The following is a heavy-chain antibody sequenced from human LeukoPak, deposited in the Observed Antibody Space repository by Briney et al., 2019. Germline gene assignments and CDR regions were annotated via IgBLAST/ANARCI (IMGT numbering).Heavy chain of an antibody. CDR1: GGSISSYY. J-gene: IGHJ4*02. V-gene: IGHV4-59*12. CDR2: IYYSGST. CDR3: ARVSSDWSFDY. D-gene: IGHD3-9*01. Sequence: SETLSLTCTVSGGSISSYYWSWIRQPPGKGLEWIGYIYYSGSTNYNPSLKSRVTISVDTSKNQFSLKLSSVTAADTAVYYCARVSSDWSFDYWGQGTLVTVSS.